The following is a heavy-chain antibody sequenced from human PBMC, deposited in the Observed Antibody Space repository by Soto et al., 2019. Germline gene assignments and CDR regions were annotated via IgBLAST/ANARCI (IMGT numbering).Heavy chain of an antibody. CDR2: ISAYNGNT. J-gene: IGHJ3*02. Sequence: ASVKVSCKASGYTFTSYGISWVRQAPGQGLEWMGWISAYNGNTNYAQKLQGRVTMTTDTSTSTAYMELSSLRSDDTALYYCARGLRGAIAMIVGEFDAFDIWGQGTMVTVSS. V-gene: IGHV1-18*01. CDR3: ARGLRGAIAMIVGEFDAFDI. D-gene: IGHD3-22*01. CDR1: GYTFTSYG.